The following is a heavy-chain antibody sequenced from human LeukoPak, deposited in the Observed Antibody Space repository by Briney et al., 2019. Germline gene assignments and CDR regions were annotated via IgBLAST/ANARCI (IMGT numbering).Heavy chain of an antibody. J-gene: IGHJ6*03. V-gene: IGHV1-58*01. CDR1: GFTFTSSA. CDR2: IVVGSGNT. CDR3: AADATTVTPKYYYYMDV. Sequence: APVKVSCKASGFTFTSSAVQWVRQARGQRLEWIGWIVVGSGNTNYAQKFQERVTITRDMSTSTAYMELSSLRSEDTAVYYCAADATTVTPKYYYYMDVWGKGTTVTVSS. D-gene: IGHD4-17*01.